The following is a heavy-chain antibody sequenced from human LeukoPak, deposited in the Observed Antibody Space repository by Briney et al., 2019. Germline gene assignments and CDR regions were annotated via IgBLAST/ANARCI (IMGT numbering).Heavy chain of an antibody. CDR3: ASTQLQTYYYDSSGLDAFDI. D-gene: IGHD3-22*01. CDR2: IYYSGST. CDR1: DGSISSSSYY. Sequence: SETLSLTCTVSDGSISSSSYYWGWIRQPPGKGLEWIGSIYYSGSTYYNPSLKSRVTISVDTSKNQFSLKLSSVTAADTAVYYCASTQLQTYYYDSSGLDAFDIWGQGTMVTVSS. V-gene: IGHV4-39*01. J-gene: IGHJ3*02.